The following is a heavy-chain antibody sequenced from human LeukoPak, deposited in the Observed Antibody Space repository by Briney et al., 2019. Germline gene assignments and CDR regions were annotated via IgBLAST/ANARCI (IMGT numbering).Heavy chain of an antibody. CDR2: ISGSGGST. V-gene: IGHV3-23*01. J-gene: IGHJ4*02. D-gene: IGHD6-13*01. Sequence: GGSLRLSCAASGFTFSSYAMSWVRQAPGKGLEWVSAISGSGGSTYYADSVKGRFTISRDNSKNTLYLQMNSLRAEDTAVYYCAKDHSSPYKVIEYYFGYWGQGTLVTVSS. CDR3: AKDHSSPYKVIEYYFGY. CDR1: GFTFSSYA.